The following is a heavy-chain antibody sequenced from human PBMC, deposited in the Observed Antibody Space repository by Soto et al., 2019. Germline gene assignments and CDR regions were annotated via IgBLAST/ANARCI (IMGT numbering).Heavy chain of an antibody. J-gene: IGHJ6*02. CDR3: ARGGSSSDNGMDV. CDR1: GFSFITDS. Sequence: EVQLVESGGGLVQPGGSLRLSCAASGFSFITDSLNWGRQAPGKGLEWVSTIRSRSYTIYYLESVKGRFTISRDNAKSSLYLQMNSLRDEDTAVYYCARGGSSSDNGMDVWGQGTTVTVSS. D-gene: IGHD6-6*01. CDR2: IRSRSYTI. V-gene: IGHV3-48*02.